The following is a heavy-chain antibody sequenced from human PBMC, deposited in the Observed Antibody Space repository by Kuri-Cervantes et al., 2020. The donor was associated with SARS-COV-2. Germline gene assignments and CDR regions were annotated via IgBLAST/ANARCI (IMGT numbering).Heavy chain of an antibody. D-gene: IGHD1-1*01. CDR1: GYTLTELS. CDR3: ATGTTGTRTGY. J-gene: IGHJ4*02. V-gene: IGHV1-24*01. CDR2: FDPEEGET. Sequence: ASVKVSCKVSGYTLTELSMHWVRQAPGKGLEWMGDFDPEEGETLYAQKFQGRVTMTDDTSTDTAYMVLSSLRSEDTALYYGATGTTGTRTGYWGQGTLVTVSS.